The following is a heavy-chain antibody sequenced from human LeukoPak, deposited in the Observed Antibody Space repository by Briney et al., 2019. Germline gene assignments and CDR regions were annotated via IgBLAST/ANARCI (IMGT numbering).Heavy chain of an antibody. CDR3: ARDKGDDYLDY. J-gene: IGHJ4*02. CDR2: ISSSGSTI. Sequence: GGSLRLSCAASGFTFSSYEMNWVRQAPGKGLEWVSYISSSGSTIYYADSVKGRFTISRDNSKNTVYLQMNSLSADDTAVYYCARDKGDDYLDYWGQGTLVTVSS. CDR1: GFTFSSYE. V-gene: IGHV3-48*03.